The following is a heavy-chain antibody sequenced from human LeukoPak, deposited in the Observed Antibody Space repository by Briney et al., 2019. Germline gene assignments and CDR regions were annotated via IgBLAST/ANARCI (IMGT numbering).Heavy chain of an antibody. Sequence: PGRSLRLSCAASGFTFDDYSMHWVRQGPGKGLEWVSGISWNSGSIGYADSVKGRFTVSRDNAKNSLYLQMNSLRAEDTAMYYCAKVGYSSSWYRGDFDYWGQGTLVTVSS. CDR1: GFTFDDYS. D-gene: IGHD6-13*01. V-gene: IGHV3-9*01. CDR2: ISWNSGSI. J-gene: IGHJ4*02. CDR3: AKVGYSSSWYRGDFDY.